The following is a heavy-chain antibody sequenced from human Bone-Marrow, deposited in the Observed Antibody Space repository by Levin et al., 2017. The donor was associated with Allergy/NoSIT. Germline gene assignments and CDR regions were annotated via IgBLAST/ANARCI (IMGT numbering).Heavy chain of an antibody. CDR2: IIPIFGTA. D-gene: IGHD1-7*01. CDR3: ARTLYNWNSYYYYDYMDV. V-gene: IGHV1-69*06. CDR1: GGTFSSYA. J-gene: IGHJ6*03. Sequence: GASVKVSCKASGGTFSSYAISWVRQAPGQGLEWMGGIIPIFGTANYAQKFQGRVTITADKSTSTAYMELSSLRSEDTAVYYCARTLYNWNSYYYYDYMDVWGKGTTVTVSS.